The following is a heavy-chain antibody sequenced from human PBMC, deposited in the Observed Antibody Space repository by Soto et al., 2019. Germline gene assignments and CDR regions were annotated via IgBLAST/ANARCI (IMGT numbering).Heavy chain of an antibody. CDR3: ARRGYSSSWYYYYYYVMDV. D-gene: IGHD6-13*01. CDR1: VYTFTSYD. CDR2: MNPNSGNT. V-gene: IGHV1-8*01. J-gene: IGHJ6*02. Sequence: QVQLVQSGAEVKKPGASVKVSCKASVYTFTSYDINWVRQATGQGLEWMGWMNPNSGNTGYAQKFQGRVTMTRNTSITTAYMELSSLRSEDTAVYYCARRGYSSSWYYYYYYVMDVWGQGTTVTVSS.